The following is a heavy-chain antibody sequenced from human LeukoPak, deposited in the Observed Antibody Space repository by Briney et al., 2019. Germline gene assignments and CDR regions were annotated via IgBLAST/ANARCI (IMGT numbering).Heavy chain of an antibody. CDR3: ARIVVVVAALDY. J-gene: IGHJ4*02. Sequence: GGSLRPSCAASGFTFSSYAMSWVRQAPGKGLEWVSAISGSGGSTYYADSVKGRFTISRDNSKNTLYLQMNSLRAEDTAVYYCARIVVVVAALDYWGQETLVTVSS. CDR1: GFTFSSYA. V-gene: IGHV3-23*01. CDR2: ISGSGGST. D-gene: IGHD2-15*01.